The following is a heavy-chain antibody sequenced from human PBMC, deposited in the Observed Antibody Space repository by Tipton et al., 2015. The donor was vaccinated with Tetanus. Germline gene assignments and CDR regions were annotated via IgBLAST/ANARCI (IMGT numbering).Heavy chain of an antibody. CDR1: GDSIRSEDYY. Sequence: TLSLTCSVSGDSIRSEDYYWGWIRQSPGKGLEWLGYIYYSGSTYNNPSLKSRISISLDASKNQFSLSLNSVTAADSATYYCARLTCRGPSCYSYYYYYVDVWGTGTAVAFSS. J-gene: IGHJ6*03. D-gene: IGHD2-15*01. V-gene: IGHV4-30-4*02. CDR3: ARLTCRGPSCYSYYYYYVDV. CDR2: IYYSGST.